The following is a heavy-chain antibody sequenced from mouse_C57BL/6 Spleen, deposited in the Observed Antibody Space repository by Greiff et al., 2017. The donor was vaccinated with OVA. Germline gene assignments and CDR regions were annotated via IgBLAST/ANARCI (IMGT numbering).Heavy chain of an antibody. D-gene: IGHD1-1*01. V-gene: IGHV1-19*01. J-gene: IGHJ2*01. CDR3: ARHYYYGSLDY. CDR1: GYTFTDYY. Sequence: VQLQQSGPVLVKPGASVKMSCKASGYTFTDYYMNWVKQSHGKSLEWIGVINPYNGGTSYNQKFKGKATLTVDKSSSTAYMELNSLTSEDSAVYYCARHYYYGSLDYWGQGTTLTVSS. CDR2: INPYNGGT.